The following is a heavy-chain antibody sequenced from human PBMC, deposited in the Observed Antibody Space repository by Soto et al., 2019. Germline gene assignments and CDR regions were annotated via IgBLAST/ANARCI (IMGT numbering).Heavy chain of an antibody. CDR2: INAGNGNT. CDR3: ARKAGYCTNGVCHYWYFHL. Sequence: QVQLVQSGAEVKKPGASVKVSCKASGYTFTSYAMHWVRQAPGQRLEWMGWINAGNGNTKYSQKFQGRVTITRDTSASTAYMELSSLRSEDTAVYYCARKAGYCTNGVCHYWYFHLWGRGTLVTVSS. J-gene: IGHJ2*01. D-gene: IGHD2-8*01. CDR1: GYTFTSYA. V-gene: IGHV1-3*01.